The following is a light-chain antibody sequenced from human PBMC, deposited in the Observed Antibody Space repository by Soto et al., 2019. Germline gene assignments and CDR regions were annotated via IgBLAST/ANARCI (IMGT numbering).Light chain of an antibody. Sequence: DIQLTQSPSFLSASVGDRVTITCRASQGISTYLAWYLQRPGKAPKLLIYGASTLQSGGPSRFSGSGSGTEFTLTISSLAPEDFGTYYCQQLNSDWYAFGQGTKLEIK. CDR3: QQLNSDWYA. J-gene: IGKJ2*01. CDR2: GAS. CDR1: QGISTY. V-gene: IGKV1-9*01.